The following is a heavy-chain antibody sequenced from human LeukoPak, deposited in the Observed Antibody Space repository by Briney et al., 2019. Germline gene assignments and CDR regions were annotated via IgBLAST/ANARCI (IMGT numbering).Heavy chain of an antibody. J-gene: IGHJ6*03. CDR1: GFTFSSYW. CDR3: ARLIPRSYYYTDV. V-gene: IGHV3-7*01. CDR2: IKQDGSEK. D-gene: IGHD2-21*01. Sequence: PGGSLRLSCAASGFTFSSYWMSWVRQAPGKGLEWVANIKQDGSEKYYVDSVKGRFTISRDNAKNSLYLQMNSLRAEDTAVYYCARLIPRSYYYTDVWGKGTTVTISS.